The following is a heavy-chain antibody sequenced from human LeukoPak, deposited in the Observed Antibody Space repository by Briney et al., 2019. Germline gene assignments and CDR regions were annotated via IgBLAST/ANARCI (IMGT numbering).Heavy chain of an antibody. CDR1: GFTVSSNY. D-gene: IGHD3-16*01. Sequence: GGSLRLSCAASGFTVSSNYMSWVRQAPGKGLEWVSVIYSGGSTYYADSVKGRFTISRDNSKNTLYLQMNSLRAEDTAVYYCARDEMRGAFDIWGQGTMVTVSS. V-gene: IGHV3-53*01. CDR2: IYSGGST. CDR3: ARDEMRGAFDI. J-gene: IGHJ3*02.